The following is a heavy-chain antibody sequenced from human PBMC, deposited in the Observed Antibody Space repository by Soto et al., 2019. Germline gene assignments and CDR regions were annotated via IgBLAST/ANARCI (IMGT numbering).Heavy chain of an antibody. Sequence: PSETLSLTCAVSGGSISSGGYSWSWIRQPPGKGLEWIGYIYHSGSTYYNPSLKSRVTISVDRSKNQFSLKLSSVTAADTAVYYCARGSPADYVGWFDPWGQGTLVTVSS. D-gene: IGHD4-17*01. CDR2: IYHSGST. CDR1: GGSISSGGYS. V-gene: IGHV4-30-2*01. J-gene: IGHJ5*02. CDR3: ARGSPADYVGWFDP.